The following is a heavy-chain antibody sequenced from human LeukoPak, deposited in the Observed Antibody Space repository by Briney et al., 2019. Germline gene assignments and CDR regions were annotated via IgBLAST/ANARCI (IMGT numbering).Heavy chain of an antibody. CDR3: ATNEGYSSGWYGVGVGY. CDR2: IYYSGST. D-gene: IGHD6-19*01. Sequence: SETLSVTCTVSGGSICSSSYYWGWIRQPPGKGLEWIGSIYYSGSTYYNPSLKSRVTISVDTSKNQFSLKLSSVTAADTAVYYCATNEGYSSGWYGVGVGYWGQGTLVTVSS. CDR1: GGSICSSSYY. J-gene: IGHJ4*02. V-gene: IGHV4-39*01.